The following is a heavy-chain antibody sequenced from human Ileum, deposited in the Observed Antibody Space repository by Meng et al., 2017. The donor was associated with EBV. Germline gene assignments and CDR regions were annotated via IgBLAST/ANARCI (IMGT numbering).Heavy chain of an antibody. CDR3: ARGGDTAMMSPFFLD. CDR2: MSQSGST. Sequence: QVQLQRWGAGLLKPSXXXXXXCXVYGGSFGNNYWSWIRQPPGKGLEWIGEMSQSGSTNYNPSLKSRVTISIDTSKNQFSLELRSVTAADTAVYYCARGGDTAMMSPFFLDWGQGTLGTVSS. J-gene: IGHJ4*02. D-gene: IGHD5-18*01. V-gene: IGHV4-34*01. CDR1: GGSFGNNY.